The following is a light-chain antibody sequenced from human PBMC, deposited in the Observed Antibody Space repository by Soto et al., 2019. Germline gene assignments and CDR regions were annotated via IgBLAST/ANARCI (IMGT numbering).Light chain of an antibody. CDR3: CSFTSITTYV. J-gene: IGLJ1*01. CDR1: SSNIGKNA. Sequence: QSVLTQPPSVSEAPRQRVTISCSGNSSNIGKNAVNWYQHLPGKAPKLLIYYDDLLPSGVSDRFSGSKSGTSASLAISGLQSDDEGDYYCCSFTSITTYVFGTGTKLTVL. V-gene: IGLV1-36*01. CDR2: YDD.